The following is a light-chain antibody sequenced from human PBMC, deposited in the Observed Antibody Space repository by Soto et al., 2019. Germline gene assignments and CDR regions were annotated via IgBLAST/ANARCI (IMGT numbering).Light chain of an antibody. V-gene: IGLV1-51*01. Sequence: QSVRTQPPSVSAAPGQKVTISCSGSSSNIGGNSVSWYQQLPGTAPKLLIYADNKRPSGIPDRFSGSKSGTSATLGITGFQTGDEADYYCGSWDSSLSAYVFGTGTKVTVL. J-gene: IGLJ1*01. CDR2: ADN. CDR1: SSNIGGNS. CDR3: GSWDSSLSAYV.